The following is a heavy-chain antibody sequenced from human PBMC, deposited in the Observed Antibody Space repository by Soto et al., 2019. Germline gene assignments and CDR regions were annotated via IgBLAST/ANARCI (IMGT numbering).Heavy chain of an antibody. CDR1: GFTFNSYA. CDR3: AKGARYYYDSSGFSFDY. V-gene: IGHV3-23*01. Sequence: GGSLRLSCAASGFTFNSYAMSWVRQAPGKGLEWVSGISGTGGSTYYADSVKGRFTISRDNSKNTLYLQMKSLRAEDTAVYYCAKGARYYYDSSGFSFDYWGQGTLVTVSS. D-gene: IGHD3-22*01. CDR2: ISGTGGST. J-gene: IGHJ4*02.